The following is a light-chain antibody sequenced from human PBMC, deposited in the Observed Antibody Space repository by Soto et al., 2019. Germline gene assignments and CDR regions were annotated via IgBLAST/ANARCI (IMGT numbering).Light chain of an antibody. V-gene: IGKV1-39*01. CDR2: GAS. CDR1: QTISTY. Sequence: DIQMTQSPSPLSASVGDRVTITCRASQTISTYLNWYQQKPGKAPKLLIYGASSLQSGVPSRFSGSGSGTDFTLTISSLQPEDFGTYYCQQSYSTPITFGQGTRLEIK. J-gene: IGKJ5*01. CDR3: QQSYSTPIT.